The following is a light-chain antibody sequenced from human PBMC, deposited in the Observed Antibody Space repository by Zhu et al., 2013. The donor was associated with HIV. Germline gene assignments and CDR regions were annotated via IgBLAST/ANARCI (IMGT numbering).Light chain of an antibody. CDR1: QSVSSSY. V-gene: IGKV3-20*01. CDR2: GAS. CDR3: QQYGKSPLT. J-gene: IGKJ4*01. Sequence: EIVLTQSPGTLSLSPGERATLSCRASQSVSSSYLAWYQQKPGQAPRLLIHGASTRATGIADRFSGSGSGTDFTLSISRLEPEDFAVYYCQQYGKSPLTFGGGTTVEIK.